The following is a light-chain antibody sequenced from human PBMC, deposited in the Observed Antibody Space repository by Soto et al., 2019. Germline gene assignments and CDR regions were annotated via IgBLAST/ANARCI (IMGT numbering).Light chain of an antibody. V-gene: IGLV4-69*02. J-gene: IGLJ2*01. Sequence: QSVLTQSPSASASLGASVKLTCTLGSGHSDYPIVWHQQQPEKGPRFLMRVNSDGSHSKGDGIPDRFSGSSSGTERYLIISRLQSEDETDYYCQTWGTGTVIFGGGTKLTVL. CDR2: VNSDGSH. CDR3: QTWGTGTVI. CDR1: SGHSDYP.